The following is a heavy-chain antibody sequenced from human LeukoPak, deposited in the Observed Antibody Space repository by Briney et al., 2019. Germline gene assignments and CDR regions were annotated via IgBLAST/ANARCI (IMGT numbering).Heavy chain of an antibody. J-gene: IGHJ2*01. CDR1: GFTFSSYW. D-gene: IGHD6-25*01. Sequence: GGSLRLSCAASGFTFSSYWMHWVRQAQAQGLVWVSRINGDGSSTAYADSVKGRFTISRDNAKNTRYLQMNSLTAEDTAVYYCARGPPWYFDLWGRGTLVTVSS. V-gene: IGHV3-74*01. CDR2: INGDGSST. CDR3: ARGPPWYFDL.